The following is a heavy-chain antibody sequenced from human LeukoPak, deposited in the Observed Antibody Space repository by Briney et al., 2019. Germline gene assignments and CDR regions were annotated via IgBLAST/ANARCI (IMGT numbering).Heavy chain of an antibody. Sequence: TGGSLRLSCAASGFTFSSYAMSWVRQAPGKGLEWVSAILDSGYSTYYANSVKGRFTISRDNSNNTLYLQMNSLRAEDTAVYYCAKLGGHPLHNYYVGVWGKGTTVAVSS. D-gene: IGHD3-16*01. J-gene: IGHJ6*03. V-gene: IGHV3-23*01. CDR3: AKLGGHPLHNYYVGV. CDR1: GFTFSSYA. CDR2: ILDSGYST.